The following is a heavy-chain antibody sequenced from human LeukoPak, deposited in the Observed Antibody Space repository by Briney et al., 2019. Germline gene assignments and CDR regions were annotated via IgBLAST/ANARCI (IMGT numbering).Heavy chain of an antibody. CDR3: ARDPIGGNWFDP. CDR1: GYTFTGYY. Sequence: ASVKVSCKASGYTFTGYYMHWVRQAPGQGLEWMGWINPNSGGTNYAQKFQGRVTMTRDTSISTAYMELSRLRSDDTAVYYCARDPIGGNWFDPWGQGTLVTVSS. CDR2: INPNSGGT. D-gene: IGHD3-3*01. V-gene: IGHV1-2*02. J-gene: IGHJ5*02.